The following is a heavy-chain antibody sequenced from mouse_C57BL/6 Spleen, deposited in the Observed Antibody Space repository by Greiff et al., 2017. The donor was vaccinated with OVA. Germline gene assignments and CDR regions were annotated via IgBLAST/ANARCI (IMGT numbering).Heavy chain of an antibody. CDR1: GFNIKDDY. CDR3: TTGGNYDY. D-gene: IGHD2-1*01. CDR2: IDPENGDT. V-gene: IGHV14-4*01. J-gene: IGHJ2*01. Sequence: EVQGVESGAELVRPGASVKLSCTASGFNIKDDYMHWVKQRPEQGLEWIGWIDPENGDTEYASKFQGKATITADTSSNTAYLQLSSLTSEDTAVYYCTTGGNYDYWGQGTTLTVSS.